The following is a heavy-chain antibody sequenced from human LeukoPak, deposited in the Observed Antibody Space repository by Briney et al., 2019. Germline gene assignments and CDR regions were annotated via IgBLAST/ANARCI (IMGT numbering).Heavy chain of an antibody. CDR1: GFTFSSYS. V-gene: IGHV3-23*01. CDR2: ISGSGGST. Sequence: PGGSLRLSCAASGFTFSSYSMNWVRQAPGKGLEWVSAISGSGGSTYYADSVKGRFTISRDNSKNTLYLQMNSLRAEDTAVYYCAKATYYYDRVDYWGQGTLVTVSS. D-gene: IGHD3-22*01. CDR3: AKATYYYDRVDY. J-gene: IGHJ4*02.